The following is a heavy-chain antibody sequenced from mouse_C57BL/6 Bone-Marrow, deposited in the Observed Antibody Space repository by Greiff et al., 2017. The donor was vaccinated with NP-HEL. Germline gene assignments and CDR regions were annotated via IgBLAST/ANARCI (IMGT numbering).Heavy chain of an antibody. J-gene: IGHJ2*01. CDR2: IYPSDSET. D-gene: IGHD1-1*01. Sequence: VQLQQPGAELVRPGSSVKLSCKASGYTFTSYWMDWVKQRPGQGLEWIGNIYPSDSETHYNQKFKDKATLTVDKSSSTAYMQLSSLTSEDSAVYYCARRTPYYYEVDYWGQGTTLTVSS. CDR3: ARRTPYYYEVDY. CDR1: GYTFTSYW. V-gene: IGHV1-61*01.